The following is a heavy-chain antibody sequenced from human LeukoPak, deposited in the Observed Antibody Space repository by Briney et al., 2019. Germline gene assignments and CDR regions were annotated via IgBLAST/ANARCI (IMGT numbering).Heavy chain of an antibody. D-gene: IGHD3-9*01. CDR3: ARDSSPVLRYFDWLFHWFDP. CDR1: GYTFTGYY. V-gene: IGHV1-2*02. Sequence: ASVKVSCKASGYTFTGYYMHWVRQAPGQGLEWMGWINPNSGGTNYAQKFQGRVTMTRDTSISTAYMELSRLRSDDTAVYYCARDSSPVLRYFDWLFHWFDPWGQGTLVTVSS. CDR2: INPNSGGT. J-gene: IGHJ5*02.